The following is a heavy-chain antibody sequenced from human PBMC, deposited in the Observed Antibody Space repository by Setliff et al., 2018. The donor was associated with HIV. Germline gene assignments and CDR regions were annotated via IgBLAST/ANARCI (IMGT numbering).Heavy chain of an antibody. J-gene: IGHJ4*02. CDR1: GGSINRSPYY. D-gene: IGHD2-21*01. V-gene: IGHV4-39*07. Sequence: PSETLSLTCTVSGGSINRSPYYWCWIRQPPGKGLEWIASIFYSGSTYHNPSLKSRVTISVDTANNQFSLKVNSMTAADSAIYYCARVESVILGYWGRGTLVTVSS. CDR3: ARVESVILGY. CDR2: IFYSGST.